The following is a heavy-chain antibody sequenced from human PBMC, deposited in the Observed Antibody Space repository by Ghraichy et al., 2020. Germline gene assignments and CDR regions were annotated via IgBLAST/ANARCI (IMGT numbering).Heavy chain of an antibody. D-gene: IGHD2-15*01. CDR1: GAFGGYY. CDR2: IYPGGSA. J-gene: IGHJ4*02. Sequence: ETLSLTCVVNGAFGGYYWSWIRQSPGKGLEWFGEIYPGGSANYNPSLRSRVTISVDASQRQFSLKLTSVTAADTAIYYCAKGRYCGGGGCFPRPSSFDSWGPGTLVTVSS. CDR3: AKGRYCGGGGCFPRPSSFDS. V-gene: IGHV4-34*01.